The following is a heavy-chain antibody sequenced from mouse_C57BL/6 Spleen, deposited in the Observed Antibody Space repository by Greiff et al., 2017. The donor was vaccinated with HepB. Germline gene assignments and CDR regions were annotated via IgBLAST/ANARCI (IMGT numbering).Heavy chain of an antibody. CDR3: ARFNGYGYAMDY. D-gene: IGHD2-2*01. V-gene: IGHV1-19*01. CDR2: INPYNGGT. J-gene: IGHJ4*01. CDR1: GYTFTDYY. Sequence: EVQLQQSGPVLVKPGASVKMSCKASGYTFTDYYMNWVKQSHGKSLEWIGVINPYNGGTSYNQKFKGKATLTVDMSSSTAYMELNSLTSEDSAVYYCARFNGYGYAMDYWGQGTSVTVSS.